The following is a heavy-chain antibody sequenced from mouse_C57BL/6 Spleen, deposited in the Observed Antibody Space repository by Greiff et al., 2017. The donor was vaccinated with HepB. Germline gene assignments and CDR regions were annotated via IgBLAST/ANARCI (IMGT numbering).Heavy chain of an antibody. Sequence: VQLQQPGAELVRPGSSVKLSCKASGYNITNYCMHWVKQRPKQGLEWIGNIDPSDSETQYNQKFKDKATFTVDKTSSTAYMRLSSLPSEDSAVYYCARSESSFAMAYWGQGTSVTVSS. CDR3: ARSESSFAMAY. J-gene: IGHJ4*01. CDR2: IDPSDSET. V-gene: IGHV1-52*01. CDR1: GYNITNYC. D-gene: IGHD1-1*01.